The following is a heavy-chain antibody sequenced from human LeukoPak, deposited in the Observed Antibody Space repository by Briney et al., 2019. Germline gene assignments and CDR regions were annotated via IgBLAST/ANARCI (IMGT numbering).Heavy chain of an antibody. J-gene: IGHJ5*02. D-gene: IGHD3-10*01. CDR3: ARHYGP. CDR1: GLSLRNSYYY. V-gene: IGHV4-39*01. CDR2: IYDSGST. Sequence: PSETLSLTCTVSGLSLRNSYYYWVWIPAPTGKGLEWIGSIYDSGSTYYNPSLKSRVTISVDTSKNQFSLKLNSVTAADTAVYYCARHYGPWGQGTLVTVSS.